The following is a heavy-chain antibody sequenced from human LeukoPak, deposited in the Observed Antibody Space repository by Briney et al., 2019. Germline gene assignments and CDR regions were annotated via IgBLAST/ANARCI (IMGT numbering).Heavy chain of an antibody. V-gene: IGHV3-7*01. J-gene: IGHJ3*02. CDR2: IKQDGSEK. CDR3: AKDQERYCGGDCYSPDAFDI. CDR1: GLTFSSYW. Sequence: PGGSLRLSCAASGLTFSSYWMSWVRQAPGKGLEWVANIKQDGSEKYYVDSVKGRFTISRDNAKNSLYLQMNSLRAEDTAVYYCAKDQERYCGGDCYSPDAFDIWGQGTMVTVSS. D-gene: IGHD2-21*01.